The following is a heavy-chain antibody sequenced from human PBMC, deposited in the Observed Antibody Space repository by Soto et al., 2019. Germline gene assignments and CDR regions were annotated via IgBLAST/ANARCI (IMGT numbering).Heavy chain of an antibody. CDR2: VYYSGTT. CDR3: VTVNLVGAAYYFDY. Sequence: PSETLSLTCTVSGGSIRNGDYYWGWIRQPPGKGLEWIGYVYYSGTTYSHPSLNSRVSISVDTSENQFSLRLTSVTAADTAVYYCVTVNLVGAAYYFDYWGPRTLVTVSS. D-gene: IGHD1-26*01. V-gene: IGHV4-30-4*01. CDR1: GGSIRNGDYY. J-gene: IGHJ4*02.